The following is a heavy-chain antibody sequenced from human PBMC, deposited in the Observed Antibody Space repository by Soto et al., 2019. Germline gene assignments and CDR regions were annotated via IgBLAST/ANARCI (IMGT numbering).Heavy chain of an antibody. CDR3: ARDPVIYCSSTSCYNRDHYYYGMDV. CDR2: ISSSSSYI. V-gene: IGHV3-21*01. Sequence: GGSLRLSCAASGFTFSSYSMNWVRPAPGKGLEWVSSISSSSSYIYYADSVKGRFTISRDNAKNSLYLQMNSLRAEDTAVYYCARDPVIYCSSTSCYNRDHYYYGMDVWGQGTTVTVSS. D-gene: IGHD2-2*02. J-gene: IGHJ6*02. CDR1: GFTFSSYS.